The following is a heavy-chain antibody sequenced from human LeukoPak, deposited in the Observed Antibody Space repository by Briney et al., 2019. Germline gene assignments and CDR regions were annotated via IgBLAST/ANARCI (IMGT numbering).Heavy chain of an antibody. D-gene: IGHD2-2*01. CDR1: GFTFTSSA. CDR3: AACSTSCLTYYYYYGMDV. Sequence: SVKVSCKASGFTFTSSAMQWVRQARGQRLEWIGWIVVGSGNTNYAQKFQERVTITRDMSTSTAYMELSGLRSEDTAVYYCAACSTSCLTYYYYYGMDVWGKGTTVTVSS. J-gene: IGHJ6*04. V-gene: IGHV1-58*02. CDR2: IVVGSGNT.